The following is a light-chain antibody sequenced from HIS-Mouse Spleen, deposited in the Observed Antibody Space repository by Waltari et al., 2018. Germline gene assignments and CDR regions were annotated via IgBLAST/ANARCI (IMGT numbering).Light chain of an antibody. CDR2: EDS. V-gene: IGLV3-10*01. CDR1: ALPKKY. Sequence: SYELTQPPSVSVSPGQTARITCSGDALPKKYAYWYQQKSGPAPWLVTSEDSKRPAGIPERFSGSSSGTMATLTISGAQVEDEADYYCYSTDSSGNHRVFGGGTKLTVL. J-gene: IGLJ2*01. CDR3: YSTDSSGNHRV.